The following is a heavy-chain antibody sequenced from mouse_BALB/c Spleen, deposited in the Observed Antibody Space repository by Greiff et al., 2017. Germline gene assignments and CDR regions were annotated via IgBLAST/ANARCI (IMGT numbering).Heavy chain of an antibody. J-gene: IGHJ4*01. CDR2: ISDGGSYT. D-gene: IGHD2-14*01. Sequence: EVQLVESGGGLVKPGGSLKLSCAASGFTFSDYYMYWVRQTPEKRLEWVATISDGGSYTYYPDSVKGRFTISRDNAKNNLYLQMSSLKSEDTAMYYCARDFYYRYDSYAMDYWGQGTSVTVSS. CDR1: GFTFSDYY. V-gene: IGHV5-4*02. CDR3: ARDFYYRYDSYAMDY.